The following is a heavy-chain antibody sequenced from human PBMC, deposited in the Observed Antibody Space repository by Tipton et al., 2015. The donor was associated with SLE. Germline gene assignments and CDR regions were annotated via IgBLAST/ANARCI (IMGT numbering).Heavy chain of an antibody. CDR3: ARSDYSDGVLYFDY. D-gene: IGHD3-22*01. V-gene: IGHV3-33*01. CDR2: VWYDGSNK. J-gene: IGHJ4*02. CDR1: GFTFSSYG. Sequence: SGFTFSSYGMHWVRQAPGKGLEWVAVVWYDGSNKYYAGSVKGRFTISRDNSKDTLYLQMIGLRAEDTAVYYCARSDYSDGVLYFDYWGQGTLVTVSS.